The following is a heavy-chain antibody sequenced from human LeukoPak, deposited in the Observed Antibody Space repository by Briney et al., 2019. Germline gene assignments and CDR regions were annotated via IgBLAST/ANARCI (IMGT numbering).Heavy chain of an antibody. V-gene: IGHV3-74*01. CDR2: IHRDGNNI. J-gene: IGHJ6*02. CDR3: ARGLRDRYGMDV. CDR1: GFTFSSYW. Sequence: GGSLRLSCAASGFTFSSYWMSWVRQAPGKGLVWVSRIHRDGNNINYADFMQGRFTVSRDNAKNTLYLQMHSLRVEDTAMYYCARGLRDRYGMDVWGQGTTVTVSS.